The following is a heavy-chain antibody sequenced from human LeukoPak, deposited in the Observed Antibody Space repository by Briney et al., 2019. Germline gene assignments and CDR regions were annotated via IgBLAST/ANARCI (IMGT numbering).Heavy chain of an antibody. J-gene: IGHJ4*02. V-gene: IGHV1-18*01. CDR2: ISAYNDNT. CDR1: GYTFASYG. Sequence: GASVKVSCKASGYTFASYGISWVRQAPGQGLEWMGWISAYNDNTKYAQNRQGRVTLTTDTSTSTAYMELRSLTSDDTALYYCARDTARITTPGGPDYWGQGTLVTVSS. D-gene: IGHD6-13*01. CDR3: ARDTARITTPGGPDY.